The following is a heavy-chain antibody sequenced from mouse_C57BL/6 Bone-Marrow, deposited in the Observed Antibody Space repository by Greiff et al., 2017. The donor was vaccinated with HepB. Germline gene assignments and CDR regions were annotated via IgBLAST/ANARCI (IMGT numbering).Heavy chain of an antibody. CDR3: TTYYDYPWFAY. D-gene: IGHD2-4*01. V-gene: IGHV14-4*01. CDR1: GFNIKDDY. J-gene: IGHJ3*01. Sequence: EVQGVESGAELVRPGASVKLSCTASGFNIKDDYMHWVKQRPEQGLEWIGWIDPENGDTEYASKFQGKATITADTSSNTAYLQLSSLTSEDTAVYYCTTYYDYPWFAYWGQGTLVTVSA. CDR2: IDPENGDT.